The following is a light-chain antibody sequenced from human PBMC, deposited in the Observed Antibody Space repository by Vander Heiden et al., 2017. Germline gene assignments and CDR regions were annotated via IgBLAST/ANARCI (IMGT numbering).Light chain of an antibody. J-gene: IGLJ2*01. Sequence: QTVVTQEPSLTVSPGGTVTLTCASSTGAVTSGYYPNWFQQKPGQAPRALIYSTSNQHSWTPARFSGSLLGGKAALTLSGVQPEDEAEYYCLLYYGGAGVFGGGTKLNGL. CDR3: LLYYGGAGV. CDR2: STS. CDR1: TGAVTSGYY. V-gene: IGLV7-43*01.